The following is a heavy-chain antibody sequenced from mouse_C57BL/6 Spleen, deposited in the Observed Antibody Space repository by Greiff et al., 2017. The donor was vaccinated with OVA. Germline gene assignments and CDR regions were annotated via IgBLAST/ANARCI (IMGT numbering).Heavy chain of an antibody. D-gene: IGHD1-1*01. CDR1: GYTFTSYW. Sequence: VQLQQPGAELVRPGSSVKLSCKASGYTFTSYWMHWVKQRPIQGLEWIGNIDPSDSETHYNQKFKDKATLTVDKSSSTAYMQLSSLTSEDSAVYYCARGYYGSRPYYYAMDYWGQGTSVTVSS. CDR3: ARGYYGSRPYYYAMDY. V-gene: IGHV1-52*01. J-gene: IGHJ4*01. CDR2: IDPSDSET.